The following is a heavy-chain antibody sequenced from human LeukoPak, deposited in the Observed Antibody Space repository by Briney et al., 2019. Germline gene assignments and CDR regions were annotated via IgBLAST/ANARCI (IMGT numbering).Heavy chain of an antibody. CDR3: TGKLRSRY. V-gene: IGHV3-73*01. CDR1: GFTFSASA. CDR2: IRSKASNYAT. D-gene: IGHD5-24*01. Sequence: GGSLKLSCAGSGFTFSASAMHWVRQASGKGLEWVGRIRSKASNYATAYAASVKGRFNISRDDSNNTAYLQMNSLQTEDTAVYYCTGKLRSRYWGQGTLVTVSS. J-gene: IGHJ4*02.